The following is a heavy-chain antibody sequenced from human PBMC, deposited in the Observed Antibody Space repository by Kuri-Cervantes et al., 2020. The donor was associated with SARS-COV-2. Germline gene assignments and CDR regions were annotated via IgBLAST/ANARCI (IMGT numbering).Heavy chain of an antibody. CDR2: ISGSGETI. D-gene: IGHD2-8*01. V-gene: IGHV3-23*01. CDR1: GFTFRSYA. Sequence: GGSLRLSCAASGFTFRSYAMTGVRQAPGKGLEWVSVISGSGETIHYADSVQGRFTISRDNSKKMLYLQMKSLRAEDTATYYCALEIMSFFGMDVWGQGTTVTVSS. J-gene: IGHJ6*02. CDR3: ALEIMSFFGMDV.